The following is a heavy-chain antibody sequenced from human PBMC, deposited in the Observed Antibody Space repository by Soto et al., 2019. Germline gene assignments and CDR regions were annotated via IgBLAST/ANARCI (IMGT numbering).Heavy chain of an antibody. CDR3: ARDRHSSSWYSD. CDR1: GGSISSYY. J-gene: IGHJ4*02. Sequence: SETLSLTCTVSGGSISSYYWSWIRQPPGKGLEWIGYIYYSGSTNYNPSLKSRVTISVDTSKNQFSLKLSSVTAADTAVYYCARDRHSSSWYSDWGQGTLVTVSS. CDR2: IYYSGST. V-gene: IGHV4-59*01. D-gene: IGHD6-13*01.